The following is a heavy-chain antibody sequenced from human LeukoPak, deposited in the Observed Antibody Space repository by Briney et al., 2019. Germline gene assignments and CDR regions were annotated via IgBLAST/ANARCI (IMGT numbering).Heavy chain of an antibody. Sequence: GGSLRLSCAASRFTFADYFMGWIRQAPGKRPERISYISGRGDVEYYANSVRGRFSISRDNGKNSLYLQMNSLRPEDTAVYYCARDSAREYMVADPWGQGTLVTVSA. V-gene: IGHV3-11*01. D-gene: IGHD2-15*01. CDR2: ISGRGDVE. CDR3: ARDSAREYMVADP. CDR1: RFTFADYF. J-gene: IGHJ5*02.